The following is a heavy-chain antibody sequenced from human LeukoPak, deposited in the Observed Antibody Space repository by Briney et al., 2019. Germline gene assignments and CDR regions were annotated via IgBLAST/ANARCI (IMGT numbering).Heavy chain of an antibody. D-gene: IGHD3-3*01. Sequence: PSETLSLTCTVSGGSTSSGENYWTWVRQPPGKGLEWLGCIYHSGSTYYNPSLKSRVTMSVDTSKNQFSLKLTSVTAADTAVYYCARGLAYYNFWSAFYFFDYWGQGALVTVSS. CDR2: IYHSGST. CDR1: GGSTSSGENY. V-gene: IGHV4-30-4*08. J-gene: IGHJ4*02. CDR3: ARGLAYYNFWSAFYFFDY.